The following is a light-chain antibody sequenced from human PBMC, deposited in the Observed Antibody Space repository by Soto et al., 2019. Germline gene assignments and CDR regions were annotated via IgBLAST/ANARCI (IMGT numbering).Light chain of an antibody. J-gene: IGLJ3*02. CDR1: SSDVGGYNY. CDR2: EVN. CDR3: SSFTSSSTQV. Sequence: QSVLTQPASVSGSPGQSITISCTGTSSDVGGYNYVSWYQQYPGKVPKLMIYEVNNRPSGVSNRFSGSKSGNTASLTISGLQAEDEADYYCSSFTSSSTQVLGGGTQLTVL. V-gene: IGLV2-14*01.